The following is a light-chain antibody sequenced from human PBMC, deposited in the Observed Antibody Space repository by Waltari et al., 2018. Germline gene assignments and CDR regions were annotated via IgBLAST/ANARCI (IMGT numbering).Light chain of an antibody. CDR3: CSYAGSSTFYV. CDR2: DVN. J-gene: IGLJ1*01. Sequence: QSALTQPRSVSGSPGQSVTISCIGTSSDVGGYNYVSWYQQYPGNAPKLVIYDVNKRPSGVPDRFAGSKSGNTASLTISGLQAEDEADYYCCSYAGSSTFYVFGSGTEVTV. V-gene: IGLV2-11*01. CDR1: SSDVGGYNY.